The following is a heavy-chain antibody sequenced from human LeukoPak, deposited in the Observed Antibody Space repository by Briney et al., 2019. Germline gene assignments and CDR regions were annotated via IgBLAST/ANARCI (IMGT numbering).Heavy chain of an antibody. J-gene: IGHJ4*02. CDR2: INPNSGGT. Sequence: ASVKVSCKASGYTFTAYYMHWVRQAPGQGLEWMGWINPNSGGTNYAQKFQGRVTMTRDTSISTAYMELSRLRSDDTAVYYCARSEGLVVVIAMLFDYWGQGTLVTVSS. CDR1: GYTFTAYY. V-gene: IGHV1-2*02. D-gene: IGHD2-21*01. CDR3: ARSEGLVVVIAMLFDY.